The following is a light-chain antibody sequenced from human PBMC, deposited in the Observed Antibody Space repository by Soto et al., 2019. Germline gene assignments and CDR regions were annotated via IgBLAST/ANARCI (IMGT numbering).Light chain of an antibody. V-gene: IGKV3-15*01. CDR2: GAS. CDR3: QQYNNCPPWT. Sequence: EIVMTQSPATLAVSPGERATLSCRASQSVSSNLARYQQKPGQDPRLLIYGASTRATGIPARFSGSGSGTTFSITIISLQSEDFAVYYCQQYNNCPPWTFGQGTKVEIK. J-gene: IGKJ1*01. CDR1: QSVSSN.